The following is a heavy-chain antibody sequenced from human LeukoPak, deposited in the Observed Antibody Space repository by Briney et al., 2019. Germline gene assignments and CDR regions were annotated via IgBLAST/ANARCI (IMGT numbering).Heavy chain of an antibody. CDR1: GFTFSSYA. J-gene: IGHJ4*02. V-gene: IGHV3-53*01. CDR3: ARDLGAAPRDY. D-gene: IGHD6-13*01. Sequence: PGGSLRLSCEASGFTFSSYAMNWVRQAPGKGLEWVSVIYSRGSTYYADSVKGRFTISRDNSKNTLYLQMNSLRAEDTAVYYCARDLGAAPRDYWGQGTLVTVSS. CDR2: IYSRGST.